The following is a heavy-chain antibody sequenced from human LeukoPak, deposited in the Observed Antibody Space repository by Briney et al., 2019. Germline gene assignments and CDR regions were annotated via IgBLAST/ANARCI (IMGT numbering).Heavy chain of an antibody. CDR1: GGSISSGGYY. CDR3: ARGSPYCSSTSCSISGPRYYFDY. CDR2: IYHSGST. J-gene: IGHJ4*02. V-gene: IGHV4-30-2*01. D-gene: IGHD2-2*01. Sequence: PSETLSLTCTVSGGSISSGGYYWSWIRQPPGKGLEWIGYIYHSGSTYYNPSLKSRVTISVDRSKNQFSLKLSSVTAADTAVYYCARGSPYCSSTSCSISGPRYYFDYWGQGTLVTVSS.